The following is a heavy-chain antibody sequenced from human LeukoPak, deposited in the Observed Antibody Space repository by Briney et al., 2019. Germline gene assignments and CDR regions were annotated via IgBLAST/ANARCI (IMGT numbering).Heavy chain of an antibody. CDR1: GGTFSSYA. J-gene: IGHJ4*02. D-gene: IGHD3-22*01. CDR2: MNPNSGNT. CDR3: ARGYYYDSSGYYAA. V-gene: IGHV1-8*02. Sequence: ASVKVSFKASGGTFSSYAISWVRQAPGQGLEWMGWMNPNSGNTGYAQKFQGRVTMTRNTSISTAYMELSSLRSEDTAVYYCARGYYYDSSGYYAAWGQGTLVTVSS.